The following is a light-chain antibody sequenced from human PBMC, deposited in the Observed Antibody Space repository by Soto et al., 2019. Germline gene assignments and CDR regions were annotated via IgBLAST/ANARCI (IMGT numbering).Light chain of an antibody. J-gene: IGKJ4*01. Sequence: FVLTQSPGTLSLSPVGRATRSCRASQTVRNNYLAWYQQKPGQAPRLLIYDASSRATGIPDRFSGGGSGTDFTLTISRLEPEDFAVYYCQQFSSYPPTFGGGTKVDIK. CDR2: DAS. V-gene: IGKV3-20*01. CDR1: QTVRNNY. CDR3: QQFSSYPPT.